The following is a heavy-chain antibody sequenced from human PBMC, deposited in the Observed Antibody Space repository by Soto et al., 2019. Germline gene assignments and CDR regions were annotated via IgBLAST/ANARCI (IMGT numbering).Heavy chain of an antibody. D-gene: IGHD3-22*01. CDR3: ARLGGYYQAFDQ. Sequence: SETLSLTCTVSGGSISSSYWSWIRQPPGKGLEWIGYIYDSGSTYYNSSLKSRVTMSVDTSKNQFSLNLTSVTAADTAVYYCARLGGYYQAFDQWGQGSLVTVSS. CDR1: GGSISSSY. V-gene: IGHV4-59*08. CDR2: IYDSGST. J-gene: IGHJ4*02.